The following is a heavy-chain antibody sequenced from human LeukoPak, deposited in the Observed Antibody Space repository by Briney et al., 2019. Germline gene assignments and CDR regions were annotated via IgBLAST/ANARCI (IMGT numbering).Heavy chain of an antibody. Sequence: PGGSLRLSSAASGFDVSINYMNWIRQSPEEGLEWVSIIHNDGSTYYADSVKGRFTVSRDNSKNTVSLQMDSLRVDDTGIYYCARGFLQLTPYYFDYWGQGALVTVSS. J-gene: IGHJ4*02. CDR1: GFDVSINY. D-gene: IGHD1-1*01. CDR3: ARGFLQLTPYYFDY. V-gene: IGHV3-66*01. CDR2: IHNDGST.